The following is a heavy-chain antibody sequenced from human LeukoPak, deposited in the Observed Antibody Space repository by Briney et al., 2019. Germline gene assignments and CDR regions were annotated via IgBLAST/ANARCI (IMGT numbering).Heavy chain of an antibody. V-gene: IGHV4-39*01. CDR3: ARHDWGEWLVGTSFDN. CDR1: GGSISSRHYY. CDR2: MFYSGSI. D-gene: IGHD5-12*01. J-gene: IGHJ4*02. Sequence: SETLSLTCTVSGGSISSRHYYWGWVRQPPGKGLEWIGSMFYSGSINYNPSLKSRVTISIDTSKNQFSLKLRSVTAADAAVYYCARHDWGEWLVGTSFDNWGRGTLVTVSS.